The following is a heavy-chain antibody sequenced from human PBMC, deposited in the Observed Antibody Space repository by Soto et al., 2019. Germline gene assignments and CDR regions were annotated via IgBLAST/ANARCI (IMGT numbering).Heavy chain of an antibody. D-gene: IGHD5-12*01. CDR1: GFTFATYT. CDR2: IYGSGDST. Sequence: GGSLRLSCAASGFTFATYTMNWVRQAPGKGLEWVSGIYGSGDSTFYADSVKGRFTISRDNSKNTLYLQMNSLRAEDTAVYYCAKDARTDGYLDFDYWGQGTLVTVSS. J-gene: IGHJ4*02. V-gene: IGHV3-23*01. CDR3: AKDARTDGYLDFDY.